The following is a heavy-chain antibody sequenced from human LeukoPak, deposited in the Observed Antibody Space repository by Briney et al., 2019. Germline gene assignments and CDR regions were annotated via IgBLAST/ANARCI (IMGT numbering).Heavy chain of an antibody. D-gene: IGHD3-9*01. CDR2: IYYSGST. J-gene: IGHJ5*02. Sequence: SETLSLTCTVSGGSISSGDYYWSWIRQPPGKGLEWIGYIYYSGSTYYNPSLKSRVTISVDTSKNRFSLKLSTVTAADTAVYYCARTYLYDILIWFDPWGQGTLVTVSS. V-gene: IGHV4-30-4*01. CDR1: GGSISSGDYY. CDR3: ARTYLYDILIWFDP.